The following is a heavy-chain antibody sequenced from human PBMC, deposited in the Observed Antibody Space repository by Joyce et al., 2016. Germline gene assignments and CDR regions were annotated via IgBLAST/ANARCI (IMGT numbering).Heavy chain of an antibody. CDR3: TRGSGTGWFDP. CDR1: GFSFGYFW. V-gene: IGHV3-7*03. D-gene: IGHD6-13*01. CDR2: INEDGSEK. J-gene: IGHJ5*02. Sequence: EVYLVESGGGLVQPGGSLRLSCAASGFSFGYFWMDWVRQAPGKGLEWVAQINEDGSEKNYMDSLRGRFTISRDNAKNSVDLQINSLRVEDTAVYYCTRGSGTGWFDPWGQGTLVTVSS.